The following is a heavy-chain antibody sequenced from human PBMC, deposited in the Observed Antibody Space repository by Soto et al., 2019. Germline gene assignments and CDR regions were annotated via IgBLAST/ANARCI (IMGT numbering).Heavy chain of an antibody. CDR3: ARAGMGATPLCLDL. J-gene: IGHJ4*02. Sequence: ASVKVSCKASDYTFTNYGLSWVRQAPGQGLEWMGRISPYKGNSNSAQKFQGRLIMTTDTSKRTGYMELRNLRSDDTAIYYCARAGMGATPLCLDLWGQGTPVTVSS. V-gene: IGHV1-18*01. CDR2: ISPYKGNS. D-gene: IGHD1-26*01. CDR1: DYTFTNYG.